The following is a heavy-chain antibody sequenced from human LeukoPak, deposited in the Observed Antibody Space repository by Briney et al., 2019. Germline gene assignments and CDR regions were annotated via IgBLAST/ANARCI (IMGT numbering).Heavy chain of an antibody. CDR2: IYYSGST. CDR3: ARTVYSSGWGPAFDY. J-gene: IGHJ4*02. D-gene: IGHD6-19*01. Sequence: PSETLSLTCTVSGGSISSGDYYWSWIRQPPGKGLEWIGYIYYSGSTYYNPSLKSRVTISVDTSKNQFSLKLSSVTAADTAVYYCARTVYSSGWGPAFDYWGQGTLVTVSS. CDR1: GGSISSGDYY. V-gene: IGHV4-30-4*08.